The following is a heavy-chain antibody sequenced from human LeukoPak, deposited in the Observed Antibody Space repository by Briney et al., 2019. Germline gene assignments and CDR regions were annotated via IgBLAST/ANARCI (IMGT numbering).Heavy chain of an antibody. J-gene: IGHJ4*02. CDR2: INHSGST. V-gene: IGHV4-34*08. CDR1: GFTFDDYG. CDR3: AAVPGSYYTMYYFDY. D-gene: IGHD3-10*01. Sequence: GSLRLSCAASGFTFDDYGMSWVRQAPGKGLEWIGEINHSGSTNYNPSLKSRVAISVDASKSQFSLKLSSVAAADTAVYYCAAVPGSYYTMYYFDYWGQGILVTVSS.